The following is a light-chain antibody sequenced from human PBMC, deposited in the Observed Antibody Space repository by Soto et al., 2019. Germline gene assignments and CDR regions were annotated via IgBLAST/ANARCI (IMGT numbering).Light chain of an antibody. Sequence: DIQMTQSPSSLSASVGDRVTISCRASQSVATYLNWYQQKPGKAPNLLIYAASSLQSGVPSRFSGRGSGTDFTLTISSPQPEDFATYYCQQSYNTPRTFGQGTKVEIK. CDR3: QQSYNTPRT. CDR2: AAS. V-gene: IGKV1-39*01. CDR1: QSVATY. J-gene: IGKJ1*01.